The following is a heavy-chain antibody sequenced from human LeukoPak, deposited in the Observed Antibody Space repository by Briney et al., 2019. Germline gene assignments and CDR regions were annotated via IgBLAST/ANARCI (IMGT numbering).Heavy chain of an antibody. CDR2: ISHTERT. J-gene: IGHJ3*02. D-gene: IGHD2-15*01. CDR3: VRDCSGGTCYGAFTI. Sequence: SETLSLTCTVSGASISSGNWWSWVHQPPGRGLEWIAEISHTERTSSNPSLKSRATTSLDKSKNQFSLTLSSVTAADTAVYYCVRDCSGGTCYGAFTIWGQGSMVTVSS. V-gene: IGHV4-4*02. CDR1: GASISSGNW.